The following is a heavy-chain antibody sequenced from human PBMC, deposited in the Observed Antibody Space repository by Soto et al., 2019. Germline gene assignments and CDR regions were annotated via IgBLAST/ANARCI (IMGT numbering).Heavy chain of an antibody. CDR1: GGSITTGGRY. D-gene: IGHD1-1*01. CDR2: IYYSGNT. Sequence: QVRLQEWGPGLVKPSQTLSLKCSVSGGSITTGGRYWSWIRQLPGKGPEWIGDIYYSGNTYYNASRKSLVTISVEAAKNQFSLKLSSVTAADTAVYYCAQALVFTGGDGFDIWGQGRLVTVSS. CDR3: AQALVFTGGDGFDI. J-gene: IGHJ3*02. V-gene: IGHV4-31*01.